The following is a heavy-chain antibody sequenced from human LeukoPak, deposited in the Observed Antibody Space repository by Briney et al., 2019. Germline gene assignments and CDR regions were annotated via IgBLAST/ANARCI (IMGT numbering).Heavy chain of an antibody. CDR3: AGGQLLRRETYYYDSSGPDPGFDY. CDR1: GFTFSSYA. Sequence: PGGSLRLSCAASGFTFSSYAMSWVRQAPGKGLEWVSAISGSGGSTYYADSVKGRFTISRDNSKNTLYLQMNGLRAEDTAVYYCAGGQLLRRETYYYDSSGPDPGFDYWGQGTLVTVSS. D-gene: IGHD3-22*01. V-gene: IGHV3-23*01. J-gene: IGHJ4*02. CDR2: ISGSGGST.